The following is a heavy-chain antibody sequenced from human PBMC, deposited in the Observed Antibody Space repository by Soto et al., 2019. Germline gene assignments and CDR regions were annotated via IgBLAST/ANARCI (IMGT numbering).Heavy chain of an antibody. D-gene: IGHD3-3*01. CDR2: IIPIFGTA. Sequence: SVKVSCKASGGTFSSYAISWVRQAPGQGLEWMGGIIPIFGTANYAQKFQGRVTITADKSTSTAYMELSSLRSEDTAVYYCARSTYYAFWSGLAAFDIWGQGTMVTVSS. CDR3: ARSTYYAFWSGLAAFDI. V-gene: IGHV1-69*06. CDR1: GGTFSSYA. J-gene: IGHJ3*02.